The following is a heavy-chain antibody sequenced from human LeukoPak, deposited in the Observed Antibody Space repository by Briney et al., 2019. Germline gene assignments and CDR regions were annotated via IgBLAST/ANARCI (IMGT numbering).Heavy chain of an antibody. J-gene: IGHJ4*02. CDR2: MYHSGSA. CDR3: ARDTSPGY. V-gene: IGHV4-59*01. Sequence: SETLSLTCTVSGVSIDSYFWTWIRQPPGKGLEFIGNMYHSGSASYNDSLKGRATISVDTSKNQFFLKLSSVTAADTAVYYCARDTSPGYWGQGTLVTVSS. CDR1: GVSIDSYF.